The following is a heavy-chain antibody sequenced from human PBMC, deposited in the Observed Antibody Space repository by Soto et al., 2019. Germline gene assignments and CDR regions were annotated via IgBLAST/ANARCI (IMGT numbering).Heavy chain of an antibody. D-gene: IGHD1-20*01. V-gene: IGHV4-34*01. CDR3: ARGGFGIGRAY. CDR1: GGSFSGYY. J-gene: IGHJ4*02. CDR2: INHSGST. Sequence: SETLSLTCAVYGGSFSGYYWSWIRQPPGKGLEWIGEINHSGSTNYNPSLKSRVTISVDTSKNQFSLKLSSVTAADTAVYYCARGGFGIGRAYWGQGTLVTVSS.